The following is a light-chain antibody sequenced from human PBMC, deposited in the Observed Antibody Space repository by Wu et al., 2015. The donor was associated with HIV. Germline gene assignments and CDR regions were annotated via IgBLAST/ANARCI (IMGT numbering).Light chain of an antibody. V-gene: IGKV1-39*01. CDR3: QQANSFPPP. CDR2: AAS. CDR1: QSISGY. J-gene: IGKJ5*01. Sequence: DIQMTQSPSSLSASVGDRVTITCRASQSISGYLNWYQQKPGKAPKLLIYAASSLQSGVPSRFSGSGSGTDFTLTISSLQPEDFATYYCQQANSFPPPFGQGTRLEIK.